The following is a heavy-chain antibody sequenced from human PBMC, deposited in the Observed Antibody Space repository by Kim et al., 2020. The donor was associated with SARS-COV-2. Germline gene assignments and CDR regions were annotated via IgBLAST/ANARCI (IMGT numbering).Heavy chain of an antibody. V-gene: IGHV3-21*06. CDR3: ARDYESYDNTGFYFANYFDF. D-gene: IGHD3-9*01. Sequence: GGSLRLSCVASGFTFGLYSMNWVRQAPGKGLEWVASINSKGDYIYYTDALKDRFTISRDNAKNSVFLQMNSLRAEDTAVYYCARDYESYDNTGFYFANYFDFWGPGSLVTVSS. CDR1: GFTFGLYS. J-gene: IGHJ4*02. CDR2: INSKGDYI.